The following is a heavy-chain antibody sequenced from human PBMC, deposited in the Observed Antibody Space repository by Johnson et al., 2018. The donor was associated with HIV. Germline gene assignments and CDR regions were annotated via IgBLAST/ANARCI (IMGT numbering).Heavy chain of an antibody. CDR2: ISYDGSNK. D-gene: IGHD4-11*01. CDR1: GFGFSRYV. Sequence: QMLLVESGGGVVQPGRSLRASCAASGFGFSRYVMHWVRQAPGKGLEWVAVISYDGSNKYYADSVKGRFTMSRDNAKKSLYLQMNSLRAEDTAVYYCAKGWDPMTTVNTFAFDIWGQGTMVTVSS. J-gene: IGHJ3*02. V-gene: IGHV3-30*18. CDR3: AKGWDPMTTVNTFAFDI.